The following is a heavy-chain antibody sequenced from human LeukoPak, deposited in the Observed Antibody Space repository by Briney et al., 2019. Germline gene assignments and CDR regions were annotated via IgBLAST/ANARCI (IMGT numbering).Heavy chain of an antibody. CDR2: ISGSGGST. D-gene: IGHD3-9*01. J-gene: IGHJ3*02. V-gene: IGHV3-23*01. CDR1: GFTFSSYA. Sequence: GGSLRLSCAASGFTFSSYAMSWVRQAPGKGLEWVSAISGSGGSTYYADSVKGRFTISRDNSKNTLYLQMNSLRAEDTAVSYCAKWGYYDILTGLADDAFDIWGQGTMVTVSS. CDR3: AKWGYYDILTGLADDAFDI.